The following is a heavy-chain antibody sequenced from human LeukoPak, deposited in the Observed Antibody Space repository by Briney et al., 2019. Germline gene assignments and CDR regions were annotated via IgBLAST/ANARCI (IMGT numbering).Heavy chain of an antibody. Sequence: GGSLRLSCAASGFTFSSYGMHRVRQAPGKGLEWVAVIWYDGSNKYYADSVKGRFTISRDNSKNTLYLQMNSLRAEDTAVYYCARREMVRGANFDYWGQGTLVTVSS. D-gene: IGHD3-10*01. J-gene: IGHJ4*02. CDR3: ARREMVRGANFDY. CDR2: IWYDGSNK. V-gene: IGHV3-33*01. CDR1: GFTFSSYG.